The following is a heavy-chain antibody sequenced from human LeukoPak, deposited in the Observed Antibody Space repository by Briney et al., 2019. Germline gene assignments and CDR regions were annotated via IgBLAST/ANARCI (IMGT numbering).Heavy chain of an antibody. D-gene: IGHD3-10*01. CDR3: AKDMRPVWFGELLTHNWFDP. J-gene: IGHJ5*02. CDR2: ISGDGDRT. Sequence: PGGSLRLSCAASGINFNTYAMHWVRQAPGKGLEWVSLISGDGDRTSYADSVKGRFTISRDNSKNSLYLQMNSLRTEDTALYYCAKDMRPVWFGELLTHNWFDPWGQGTLVTVSS. CDR1: GINFNTYA. V-gene: IGHV3-43*02.